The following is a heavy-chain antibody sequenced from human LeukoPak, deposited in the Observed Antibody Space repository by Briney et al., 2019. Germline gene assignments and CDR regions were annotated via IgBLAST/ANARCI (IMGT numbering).Heavy chain of an antibody. J-gene: IGHJ4*02. CDR3: ARGDCSGGSCYPLSDDY. Sequence: GGCLRLSCAASAFTFSSNGIHWVRQAPGKGLGLGAVIWYDGSNKYHADSVKGRFPITRHNSNNTLYLPMKRLRTQDSTTYYCARGDCSGGSCYPLSDDYWGQGTLVTVSS. CDR2: IWYDGSNK. CDR1: AFTFSSNG. V-gene: IGHV3-33*01. D-gene: IGHD2-15*01.